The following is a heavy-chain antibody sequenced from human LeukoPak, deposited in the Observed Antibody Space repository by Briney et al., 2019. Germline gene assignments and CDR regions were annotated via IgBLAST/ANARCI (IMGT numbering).Heavy chain of an antibody. Sequence: SETLSLTCTVSGGSISSYYGSWIRQPPGKGLEWIGYIYYSGSTNYNPSLKSRATISVDTSKNQFSLKLSSVTAADTAVYYCAREIVGATPSKWYFDLWGRGTLVTVSS. V-gene: IGHV4-59*08. CDR3: AREIVGATPSKWYFDL. J-gene: IGHJ2*01. D-gene: IGHD1-26*01. CDR1: GGSISSYY. CDR2: IYYSGST.